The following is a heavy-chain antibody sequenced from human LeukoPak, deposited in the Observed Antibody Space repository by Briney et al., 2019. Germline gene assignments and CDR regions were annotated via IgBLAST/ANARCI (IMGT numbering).Heavy chain of an antibody. J-gene: IGHJ4*02. V-gene: IGHV4-59*11. D-gene: IGHD6-13*01. CDR2: AHFSGST. Sequence: SETLSLTCSVSGGPISRHYWTWIRQHPGKGLEWIGYAHFSGSTNYNPSLKSRATASLDRAKNQISLTLTSVTAADTAVYFCARAKAAGSYDFWGQGTLVTVSS. CDR1: GGPISRHY. CDR3: ARAKAAGSYDF.